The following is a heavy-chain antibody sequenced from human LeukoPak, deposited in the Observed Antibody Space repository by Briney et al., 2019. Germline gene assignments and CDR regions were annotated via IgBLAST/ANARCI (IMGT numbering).Heavy chain of an antibody. V-gene: IGHV4-30-4*01. CDR1: GGSISSGDYY. CDR2: INHSGST. CDR3: GDGRSLDY. J-gene: IGHJ4*02. Sequence: PPQTLSLTCTVSGGSISSGDYYWSWIRQPPGKGLEWIGEINHSGSTNYNPSLKSRVTISVDTSKNQFSLKLSSVTAADTAVYYCGDGRSLDYWGQGTLVTVSS.